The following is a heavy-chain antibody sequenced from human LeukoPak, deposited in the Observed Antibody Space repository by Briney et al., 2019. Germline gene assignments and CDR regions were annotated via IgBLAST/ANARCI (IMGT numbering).Heavy chain of an antibody. V-gene: IGHV3-33*06. D-gene: IGHD2-15*01. J-gene: IGHJ4*02. Sequence: GRSLRLSCAASGFTFSSYGMHWVRQAPGKGLEWVAVIWCDGSNKYYADSVKGRFTISRDNSKNTLYLQMNSLRAEDTAVYYCAKDQGHCSGGSCYSMDYWGQGTLVTVSS. CDR2: IWCDGSNK. CDR3: AKDQGHCSGGSCYSMDY. CDR1: GFTFSSYG.